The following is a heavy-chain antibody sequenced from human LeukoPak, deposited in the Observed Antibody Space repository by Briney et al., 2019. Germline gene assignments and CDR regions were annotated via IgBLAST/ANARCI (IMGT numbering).Heavy chain of an antibody. Sequence: PGGSLRLSCAASGFTFNSYAMSWDRQAPGKGLEWVSVISGSGGSTYYADSVKGRFTISRDNSKNTLYLQMNSLRAEDTAVYYCAKDADYYDSSGYSEPYFDYWGQGTLVTVSS. V-gene: IGHV3-23*01. CDR1: GFTFNSYA. CDR3: AKDADYYDSSGYSEPYFDY. D-gene: IGHD3-22*01. J-gene: IGHJ4*02. CDR2: ISGSGGST.